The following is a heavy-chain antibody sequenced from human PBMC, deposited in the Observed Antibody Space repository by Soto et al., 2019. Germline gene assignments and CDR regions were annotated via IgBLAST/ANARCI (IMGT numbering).Heavy chain of an antibody. D-gene: IGHD2-2*01. CDR3: ERGEGYCSSTSCYFSWFDP. CDR2: INPNSGGT. CDR1: GYTFTGYY. Sequence: ASVKVSCKASGYTFTGYYMHWVRQAPGQGLEWMGWINPNSGGTNYAQKFQGWVTMTRDTSISTAYMELSRLRSDDTAVYYCERGEGYCSSTSCYFSWFDPWGQGTLVTVSS. J-gene: IGHJ5*02. V-gene: IGHV1-2*04.